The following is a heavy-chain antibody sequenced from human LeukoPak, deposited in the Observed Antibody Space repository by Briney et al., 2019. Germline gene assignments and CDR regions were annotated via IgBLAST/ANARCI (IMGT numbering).Heavy chain of an antibody. J-gene: IGHJ4*02. CDR2: TYYRSKWYN. D-gene: IGHD3-22*01. CDR3: ARAVENYDSSGYYYYFDY. Sequence: SQTLSLTCAISGDSVSSNSAAWNWIRQSPSRGLEWLGSTYYRSKWYNDYAVSVKSRITINPDTSKNQFSLQLNSVTPEDTAVYYCARAVENYDSSGYYYYFDYWGQGTLVTVSS. V-gene: IGHV6-1*01. CDR1: GDSVSSNSAA.